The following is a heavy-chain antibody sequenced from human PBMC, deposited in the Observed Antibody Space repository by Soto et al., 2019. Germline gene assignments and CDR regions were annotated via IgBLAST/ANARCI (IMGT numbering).Heavy chain of an antibody. CDR3: ARSSYCGGDCYSSLYYYGMHV. V-gene: IGHV5-51*01. J-gene: IGHJ6*02. Sequence: PGESLKISCKGSGYSFTSYWIGWVRQMPGKGLEWMGIIYPGDSDTRYSPSFQGQVTISADKSISTAYLQWSSLKASDTAMYYCARSSYCGGDCYSSLYYYGMHVWRQGTPVAVPS. CDR1: GYSFTSYW. CDR2: IYPGDSDT. D-gene: IGHD2-21*01.